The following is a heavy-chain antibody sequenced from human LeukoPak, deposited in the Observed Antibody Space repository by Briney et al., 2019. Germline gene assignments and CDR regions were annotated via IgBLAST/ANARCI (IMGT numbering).Heavy chain of an antibody. D-gene: IGHD2-15*01. CDR1: GGSISSGGYY. V-gene: IGHV4-31*03. Sequence: SQTLSLTCTVSGGSISSGGYYWSWIRQHPGKGLEWIGYIYYSGSTYYNPSLKSRVTISVDTSKNQFSLKLSSVTATDTAVYYCARQVVAANPNDLWGRGTLATVSS. CDR2: IYYSGST. CDR3: ARQVVAANPNDL. J-gene: IGHJ2*01.